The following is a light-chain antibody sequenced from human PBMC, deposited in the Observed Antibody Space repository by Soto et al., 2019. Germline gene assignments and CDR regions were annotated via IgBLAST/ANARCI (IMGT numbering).Light chain of an antibody. CDR2: EVS. CDR3: SSYTSDSSYV. CDR1: SSDIGAYDY. V-gene: IGLV2-14*01. Sequence: QSALTQPASVSGSPGQSITVSCTGTSSDIGAYDYVSWYQQHPGKAPKVIISEVSKRPSGVSHRFSGSKSGNTASLTISGLQAEDEADYYCSSYTSDSSYVFGSGTKVTVL. J-gene: IGLJ1*01.